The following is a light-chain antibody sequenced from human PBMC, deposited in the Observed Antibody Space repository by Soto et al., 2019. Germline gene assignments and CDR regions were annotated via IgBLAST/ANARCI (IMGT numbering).Light chain of an antibody. V-gene: IGKV3-20*01. J-gene: IGKJ1*01. CDR3: QQYFASSWP. Sequence: EIVLTQSPGTLSLSPGERATLSCRASQSISSTYLARYRQKSGQAPRLLIYAASSMATGIPDRFSGSGAGTDVTLTISRLEPEDFAVYYCQQYFASSWPVGQGTSVEIK. CDR1: QSISSTY. CDR2: AAS.